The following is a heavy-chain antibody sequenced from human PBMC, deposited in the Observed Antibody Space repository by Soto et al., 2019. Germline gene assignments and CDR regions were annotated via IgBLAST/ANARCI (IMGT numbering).Heavy chain of an antibody. D-gene: IGHD3-22*01. J-gene: IGHJ4*02. CDR3: ARPRGYYDRNGYPIPSYFDS. Sequence: QPGGSLRLSCVVSGFSVSGSFMTWVRQAPGKGLEWVSIIYSGGDTYYADSVKGRFTISRDNSKNTVYLQMNSPRVEDTAVYPCARPRGYYDRNGYPIPSYFDSWGQGILVTVSS. V-gene: IGHV3-53*01. CDR1: GFSVSGSF. CDR2: IYSGGDT.